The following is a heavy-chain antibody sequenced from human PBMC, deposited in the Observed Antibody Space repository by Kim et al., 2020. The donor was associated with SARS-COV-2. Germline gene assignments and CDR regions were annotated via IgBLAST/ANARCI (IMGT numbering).Heavy chain of an antibody. CDR2: INHSGST. V-gene: IGHV4-34*01. D-gene: IGHD7-27*01. CDR1: GGSFSGYY. J-gene: IGHJ6*02. CDR3: ARGQNTLGPKVQYWYYYYGMDV. Sequence: SETLSLTCAVYGGSFSGYYWSWIRQPPGKGLEWIGEINHSGSTNYNPSLKSRVTISVDTSKNQFSLKLSSVTAADTAVYYCARGQNTLGPKVQYWYYYYGMDVWGQGTTVTVSS.